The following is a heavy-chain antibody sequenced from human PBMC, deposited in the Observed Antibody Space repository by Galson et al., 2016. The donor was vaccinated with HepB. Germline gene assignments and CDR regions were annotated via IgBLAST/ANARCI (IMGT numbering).Heavy chain of an antibody. CDR2: ITGSGVT. CDR1: GFTFSNHA. D-gene: IGHD6-13*01. Sequence: SLRLSCAASGFTFSNHAMSWVRQAPGKGLEWVSVITGSGVTYYADSVKGRFTISRDNAENSLYLQMDSLTAEDTAMYYCARARIAALGTGAFDMWGQGTMVTVSS. CDR3: ARARIAALGTGAFDM. V-gene: IGHV3-23*01. J-gene: IGHJ3*02.